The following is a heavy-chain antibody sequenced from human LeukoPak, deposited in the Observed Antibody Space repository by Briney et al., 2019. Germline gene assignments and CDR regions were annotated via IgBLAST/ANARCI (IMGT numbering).Heavy chain of an antibody. CDR1: GGSISSGDYY. CDR2: IYYSGST. V-gene: IGHV4-30-4*08. D-gene: IGHD3-22*01. CDR3: ARDRLYDSSGYYSN. J-gene: IGHJ4*02. Sequence: SETLSLTCTVSGGSISSGDYYWSWVRQPPGKGLEWIGYIYYSGSTYYNPSLKSRVTISVDMSKNQFSLKLSSVTAADTAVYYCARDRLYDSSGYYSNWGQGTLVTVSS.